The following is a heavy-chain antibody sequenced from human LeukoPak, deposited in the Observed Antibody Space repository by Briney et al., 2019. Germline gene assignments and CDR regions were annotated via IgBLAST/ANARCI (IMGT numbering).Heavy chain of an antibody. CDR3: ARGPRSDILPSSGWYGLIDY. V-gene: IGHV4-34*01. D-gene: IGHD6-19*01. CDR1: GGSFSGHY. Sequence: SETLSLTCAVYGGSFSGHYWSWIRQPPGKGLEWIGEINHSGSTNYNPSLKSRVTISVDTSKNQFSLKLSSVTAADTAVYYCARGPRSDILPSSGWYGLIDYWGQGTLVTVSS. CDR2: INHSGST. J-gene: IGHJ4*02.